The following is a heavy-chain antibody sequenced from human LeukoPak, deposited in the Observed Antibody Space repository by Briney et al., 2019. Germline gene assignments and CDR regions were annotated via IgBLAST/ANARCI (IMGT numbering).Heavy chain of an antibody. CDR3: AREGLSSSWYLNWFDP. CDR2: ISYDGSKK. CDR1: GFTFSSYA. J-gene: IGHJ5*02. Sequence: GGSLRLSCAASGFTFSSYAMHWVRQAPGKGLEWVAVISYDGSKKYYADSVKGRFTISRDNSKNTPYLQMNSLRAEDTAVYYCAREGLSSSWYLNWFDPWGQGTLVTVSS. D-gene: IGHD6-13*01. V-gene: IGHV3-30*04.